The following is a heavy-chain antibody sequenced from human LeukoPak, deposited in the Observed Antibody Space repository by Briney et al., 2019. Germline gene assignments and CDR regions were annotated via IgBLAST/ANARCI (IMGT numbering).Heavy chain of an antibody. Sequence: SVQVSCQASRGTFSSYSLSWVQPAPGQGREGMGRIIPILGIANYAQKLQGRVTITADKSTSTPYMELSSLRSEDTAVYYCAGGPYARVYFDYWGQGTLVTVSS. CDR3: AGGPYARVYFDY. D-gene: IGHD3-16*01. V-gene: IGHV1-69*10. J-gene: IGHJ4*02. CDR2: IIPILGIA. CDR1: RGTFSSYS.